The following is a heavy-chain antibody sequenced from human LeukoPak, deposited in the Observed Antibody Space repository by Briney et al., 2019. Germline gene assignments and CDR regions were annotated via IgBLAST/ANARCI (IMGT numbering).Heavy chain of an antibody. CDR1: GFTFSSYA. J-gene: IGHJ4*02. V-gene: IGHV3-30-3*01. D-gene: IGHD5-24*01. Sequence: GGSLRLSCAASGFTFSSYAMHWARQAPGKGLEWVAVISYDGSNKYYADSVKGRFTISRDNSKNTLYLQMNSLRAEDTAVYYCARGWEGRWLQMGGYFDYWGQGTLVTVSS. CDR2: ISYDGSNK. CDR3: ARGWEGRWLQMGGYFDY.